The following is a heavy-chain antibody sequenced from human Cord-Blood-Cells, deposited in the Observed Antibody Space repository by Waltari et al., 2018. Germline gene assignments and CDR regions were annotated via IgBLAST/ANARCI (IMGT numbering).Heavy chain of an antibody. CDR3: ARQWPGDWYFDL. CDR1: GGSISSSSYY. Sequence: QLQLQESGPGLVKPSETLSLTCTVSGGSISSSSYYWGWIRQPPGKGLEWIGSIYYRGGTSYYPSLKSRVTISVDTSKIQFSLKLSSVTAADTAVYYCARQWPGDWYFDLWGRGTLVTVSS. D-gene: IGHD6-19*01. V-gene: IGHV4-39*07. J-gene: IGHJ2*01. CDR2: IYYRGGT.